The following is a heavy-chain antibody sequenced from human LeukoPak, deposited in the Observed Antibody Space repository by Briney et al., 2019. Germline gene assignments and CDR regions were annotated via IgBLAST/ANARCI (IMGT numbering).Heavy chain of an antibody. CDR3: VKEERGYSYGDY. J-gene: IGHJ4*02. CDR2: VTDDGTTT. CDR1: GFTFNNCA. D-gene: IGHD5-18*01. Sequence: PGGSLRLSCAASGFTFNNCAMSWVRQPPGKGLEWVSAVTDDGTTTYYADSVTGRFTISRDNSKNTVYLQMNYLTADDTARYYCVKEERGYSYGDYWGQGTLVTVSS. V-gene: IGHV3-23*01.